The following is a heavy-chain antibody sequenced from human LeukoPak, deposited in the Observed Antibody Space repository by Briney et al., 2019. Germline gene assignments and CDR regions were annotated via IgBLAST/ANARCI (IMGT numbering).Heavy chain of an antibody. Sequence: SVKVSCKASGGTLSSYAISWVRQALGQGLEWMGRIIPIFGIANYAQKFQGRVTITADKSTSTAYMELSSLRSEDTAVYYCARDPPYDSGDGDYYYYGMDVWGQGTTVTVSS. D-gene: IGHD3-3*01. CDR1: GGTLSSYA. CDR3: ARDPPYDSGDGDYYYYGMDV. V-gene: IGHV1-69*04. CDR2: IIPIFGIA. J-gene: IGHJ6*02.